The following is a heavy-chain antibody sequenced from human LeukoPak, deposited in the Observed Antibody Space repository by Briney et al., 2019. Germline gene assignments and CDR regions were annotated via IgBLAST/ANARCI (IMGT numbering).Heavy chain of an antibody. Sequence: GGSLRLSCAVSGFSFDDYGMSWVRQAPGKGLEWVSGINWNGETTGYADSVKGRFTISRDNAKDSLYLQMNSLRAEDTALYYCTRGTRNDYVWGTYRGNFDYWGQGTLVTVSS. CDR1: GFSFDDYG. D-gene: IGHD3-16*01. V-gene: IGHV3-20*04. CDR2: INWNGETT. J-gene: IGHJ4*02. CDR3: TRGTRNDYVWGTYRGNFDY.